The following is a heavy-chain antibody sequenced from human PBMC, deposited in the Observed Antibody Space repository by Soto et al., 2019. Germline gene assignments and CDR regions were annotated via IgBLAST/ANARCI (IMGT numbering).Heavy chain of an antibody. CDR2: ITSSSAHI. D-gene: IGHD1-1*01. Sequence: DVQLVESGGGLVRPGGSLRLSCAASGFPFSTYTMNWVRQAPGKGLEWVSSITSSSAHIFYADSFKGRFTISRDNDKNSLYFQMNSLRAEDTAVYYCARDQGGWKFVLDSWGQGTRVTVSS. J-gene: IGHJ4*02. CDR3: ARDQGGWKFVLDS. V-gene: IGHV3-21*01. CDR1: GFPFSTYT.